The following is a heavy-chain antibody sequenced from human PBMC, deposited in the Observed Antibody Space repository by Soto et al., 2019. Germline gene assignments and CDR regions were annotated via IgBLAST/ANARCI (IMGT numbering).Heavy chain of an antibody. J-gene: IGHJ4*02. CDR3: ATLVATISLAEAYYFDY. V-gene: IGHV3-21*01. D-gene: IGHD5-12*01. CDR1: GFTFSSYS. Sequence: GGSLRLSCAAPGFTFSSYSMNWVRQAPGKGLEWVSSISSSSSYIYYADSVKGRFTISRDNAKNSLYLQMNSLRAEDTAVYYCATLVATISLAEAYYFDYWGQGTLVTVSS. CDR2: ISSSSSYI.